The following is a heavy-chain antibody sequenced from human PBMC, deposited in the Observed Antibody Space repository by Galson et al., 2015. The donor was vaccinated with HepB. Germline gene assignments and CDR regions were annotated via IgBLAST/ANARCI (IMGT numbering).Heavy chain of an antibody. CDR1: GFTFSSYA. J-gene: IGHJ4*02. CDR3: VTSGYSYPWRLDYFDY. V-gene: IGHV3-64D*06. CDR2: ISSNGGST. Sequence: SLRLSCAASGFTFSSYAMHWVRQAPGKGLEYVSAISSNGGSTYYADSVKGRFTISRDNSKNTLYLQMSSLRAEDTAVYYCVTSGYSYPWRLDYFDYWGQGTLVTVSS. D-gene: IGHD5-18*01.